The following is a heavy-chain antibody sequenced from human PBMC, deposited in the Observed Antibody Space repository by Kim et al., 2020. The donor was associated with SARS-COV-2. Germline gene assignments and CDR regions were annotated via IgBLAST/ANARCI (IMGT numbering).Heavy chain of an antibody. CDR3: TALIGYYGSGSYYRGNDY. Sequence: GGSLRLSCAASGFSFNNAWMSWVRQAPGKGLEWVGRIKSKTDGGTTDYTAPVTGRFTISRDYSKNTLYLQMNSLRTEDTAVYYCTALIGYYGSGSYYRGNDYWGQGTLVTVSS. CDR2: IKSKTDGGTT. D-gene: IGHD3-10*01. CDR1: GFSFNNAW. V-gene: IGHV3-15*01. J-gene: IGHJ4*02.